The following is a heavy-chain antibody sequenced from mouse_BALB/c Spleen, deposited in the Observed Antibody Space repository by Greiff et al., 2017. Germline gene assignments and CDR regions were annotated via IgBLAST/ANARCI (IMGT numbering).Heavy chain of an antibody. CDR1: GYSITSDYA. CDR2: ISYSGST. V-gene: IGHV3-2*02. Sequence: EVKLVESGPGLVKPSQSLSLTCTVTGYSITSDYAWNWIRQFPGNKLEWMGYISYSGSTSYNPSLKSRISITRDTSKNQFFLQLNSVTTEDTATYYCASSTMITTAAMDYWGQGTSVTVSS. J-gene: IGHJ4*01. D-gene: IGHD2-4*01. CDR3: ASSTMITTAAMDY.